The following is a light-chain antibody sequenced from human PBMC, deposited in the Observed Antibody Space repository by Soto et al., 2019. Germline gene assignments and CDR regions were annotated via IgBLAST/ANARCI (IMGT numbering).Light chain of an antibody. J-gene: IGLJ3*02. CDR2: EVT. CDR3: SSYAGSNFGV. Sequence: QSALTQPPSASGFPGQSVTISCTGTNSDVGAYNYVSWYQQHPGKAPKLMIYEVTKRPSGVPDRFSGSKSDNTASLTVSGLQAEDEADYYCSSYAGSNFGVFGGGTKLTVL. V-gene: IGLV2-8*01. CDR1: NSDVGAYNY.